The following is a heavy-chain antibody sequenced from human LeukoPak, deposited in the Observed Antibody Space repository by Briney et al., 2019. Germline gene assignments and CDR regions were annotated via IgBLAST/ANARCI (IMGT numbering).Heavy chain of an antibody. Sequence: ASVKVSCKASGYTFTTYYMHWVRQAPGQGLEWMGIIDPSGGSTSYAQKFQGRVTMTRDTSISTAYMELSRLRSDDTAVYYCARDLFPRITGTTGWFDPWGQGTLVTVSS. CDR3: ARDLFPRITGTTGWFDP. D-gene: IGHD1-7*01. CDR2: IDPSGGST. CDR1: GYTFTTYY. J-gene: IGHJ5*02. V-gene: IGHV1-46*01.